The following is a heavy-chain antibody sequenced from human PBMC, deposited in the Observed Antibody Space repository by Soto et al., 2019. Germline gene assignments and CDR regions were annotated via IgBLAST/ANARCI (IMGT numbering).Heavy chain of an antibody. Sequence: ASVKVSCKASGYTFTSYAMHWVRQAPGQRLEWMGWINAGNGNTKYSQKFQGRVTITRDTSASTAYMELSSLRSEDTAVYYCASQRYRGATARPPMIDPWGQGTLVTVSS. D-gene: IGHD5-12*01. CDR2: INAGNGNT. V-gene: IGHV1-3*01. CDR3: ASQRYRGATARPPMIDP. CDR1: GYTFTSYA. J-gene: IGHJ5*02.